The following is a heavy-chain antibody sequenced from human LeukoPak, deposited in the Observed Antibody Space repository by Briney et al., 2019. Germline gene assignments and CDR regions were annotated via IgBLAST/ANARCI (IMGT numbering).Heavy chain of an antibody. Sequence: SETLSLTCSVSGDSVTSHGWSWVRQPPGKGQEWIGYAYASGVNSDNCNPSLKSRVTISIDTSRNQFSLRLNSVTAADTAFYYCARDNRGSLDFWGQGTLVTVSS. D-gene: IGHD3-10*01. J-gene: IGHJ4*02. CDR2: AYASGVN. CDR1: GDSVTSHG. V-gene: IGHV4-59*02. CDR3: ARDNRGSLDF.